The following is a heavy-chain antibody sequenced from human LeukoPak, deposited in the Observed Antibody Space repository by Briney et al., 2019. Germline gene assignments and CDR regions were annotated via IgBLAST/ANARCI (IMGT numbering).Heavy chain of an antibody. V-gene: IGHV1-8*01. CDR2: MNPNSGNT. J-gene: IGHJ6*04. CDR3: ARRPYDQPMDV. D-gene: IGHD3-3*01. Sequence: VASVKLSCKVSGYTFTSYDINWVRQATGQGREWMGWMNPNSGNTGYAHKFQGRVTMTRDTSISTAYMELGSLRSEDTAVYYCARRPYDQPMDVWGKGTTVTVSS. CDR1: GYTFTSYD.